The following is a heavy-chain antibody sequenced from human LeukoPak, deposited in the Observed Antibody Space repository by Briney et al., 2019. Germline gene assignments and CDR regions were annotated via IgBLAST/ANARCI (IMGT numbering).Heavy chain of an antibody. D-gene: IGHD3-16*01. J-gene: IGHJ3*02. CDR3: ARVGVRHDAFDI. V-gene: IGHV1-8*01. CDR1: GYTFTSYD. Sequence: ASVKVSCKASGYTFTSYDINWVRQATGQGLEWMGWMNPNSGNTGYAQKFQGRVTMTRDTSISTAYMELSRLRSDDTAVYYCARVGVRHDAFDIWGQGTMVTVSS. CDR2: MNPNSGNT.